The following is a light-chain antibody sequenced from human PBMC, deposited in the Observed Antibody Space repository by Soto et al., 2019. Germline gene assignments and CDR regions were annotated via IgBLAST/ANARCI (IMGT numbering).Light chain of an antibody. J-gene: IGKJ3*01. CDR2: AS. CDR3: QHYGTSAL. CDR1: QSVSDSY. Sequence: EIVLTQSPGTLSLSPGERATLSCRASQSVSDSYLAWYQQKPGQPPGLLIYASSRATGIPDRFSGSGSGTDFTLTISRLEPEDFAVYYCQHYGTSALFGPGTKVDIK. V-gene: IGKV3-20*01.